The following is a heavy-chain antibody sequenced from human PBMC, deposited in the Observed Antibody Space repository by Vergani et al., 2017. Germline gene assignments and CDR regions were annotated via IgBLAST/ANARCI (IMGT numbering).Heavy chain of an antibody. CDR1: GFTFSSYA. J-gene: IGHJ4*02. Sequence: EVQLLESGGNLIQPGGSLRLSCGASGFTFSSYAMTWVRLAPGKGLGWVSAISARYPSTYYADSVKGRFTISRDNSKNMLYLQMNSLRAEDTAVYYCARLSYDTTPYLQGGYDCWGQGTLVSVSS. D-gene: IGHD3-22*01. CDR3: ARLSYDTTPYLQGGYDC. CDR2: ISARYPST. V-gene: IGHV3-23*01.